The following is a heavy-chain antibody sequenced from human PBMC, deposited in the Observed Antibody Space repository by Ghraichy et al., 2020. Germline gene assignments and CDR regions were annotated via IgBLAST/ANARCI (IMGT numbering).Heavy chain of an antibody. D-gene: IGHD6-13*01. CDR1: GGTFSSYA. CDR3: AREWLGEQQPMDHDAFDI. Sequence: SVKVSCKASGGTFSSYAISWVRQAPGQGLEWMGGIIPIFGTANYAQKFQGRVTITADESTSTAYMELSSLRSEDTAVYYCAREWLGEQQPMDHDAFDIWGQGTMVTVSS. V-gene: IGHV1-69*13. CDR2: IIPIFGTA. J-gene: IGHJ3*02.